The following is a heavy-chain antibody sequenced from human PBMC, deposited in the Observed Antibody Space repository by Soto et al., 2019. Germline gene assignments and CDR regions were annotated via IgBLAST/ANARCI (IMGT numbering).Heavy chain of an antibody. V-gene: IGHV1-69*13. Sequence: SVKVSCKASGGTFSSYAISWVRQAPGQGLEWMGGIIPIFGTANYAQKFQGRVTITADESTSTAYMELNSLTSEDTAIYYCARMESFGSLNWFDPWGQGTLVTVSS. CDR2: IIPIFGTA. CDR3: ARMESFGSLNWFDP. D-gene: IGHD5-18*01. J-gene: IGHJ5*02. CDR1: GGTFSSYA.